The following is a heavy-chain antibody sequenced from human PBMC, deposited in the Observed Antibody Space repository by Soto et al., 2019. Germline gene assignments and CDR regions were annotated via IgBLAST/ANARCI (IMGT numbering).Heavy chain of an antibody. CDR2: IYHSGST. CDR3: ATAYSSRLYSAYYFDY. D-gene: IGHD6-13*01. CDR1: GGSISSSNW. V-gene: IGHV4-4*02. J-gene: IGHJ4*02. Sequence: QVQLQESGPGLVKPSGTLSLTCAVSGGSISSSNWWSWVRQPPGKGLEWIGEIYHSGSTNYNPSLHSRVTISVDKSKNQFPLKLSSVTAADTAVYYCATAYSSRLYSAYYFDYWGQGTLVTVSS.